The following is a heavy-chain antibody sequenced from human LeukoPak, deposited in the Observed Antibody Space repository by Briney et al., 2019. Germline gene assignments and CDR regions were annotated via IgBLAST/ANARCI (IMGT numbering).Heavy chain of an antibody. Sequence: GESLKISCKGSGYRFTSYWIGWVRQMPGKGLEWMGIIYPGDSDTRYSPSFQGQVTIAADKSISTAYLQWSSLEASVSDMYYCARPMNSGSYPSAFDYWGQGTLVTVSS. CDR2: IYPGDSDT. CDR1: GYRFTSYW. V-gene: IGHV5-51*01. J-gene: IGHJ4*02. CDR3: ARPMNSGSYPSAFDY. D-gene: IGHD1-26*01.